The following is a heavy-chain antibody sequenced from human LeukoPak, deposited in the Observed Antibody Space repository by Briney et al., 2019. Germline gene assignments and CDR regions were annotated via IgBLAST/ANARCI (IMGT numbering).Heavy chain of an antibody. CDR3: ARDPPAVLIDTYG. J-gene: IGHJ4*02. CDR1: GFIVTNNY. D-gene: IGHD2-8*01. CDR2: VYSGGST. V-gene: IGHV3-66*01. Sequence: GGSLRLSCTASGFIVTNNYINWVRQAPGKGLEWVSLVYSGGSTYYADSVKGRFTISRDDSKNMVYLQMNSLRAEDTAMYYCARDPPAVLIDTYGWGQGTLVTVSS.